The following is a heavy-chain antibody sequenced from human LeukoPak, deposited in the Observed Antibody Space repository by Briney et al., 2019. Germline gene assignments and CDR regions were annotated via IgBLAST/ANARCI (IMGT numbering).Heavy chain of an antibody. CDR3: VRGTGY. Sequence: GGSLRLSCAASGFTFSSNWMHWVRQAPGKGLVWVSRINSDGTTTNYADSVKGRFTISRDNSKNTLYLQMSSLRADDTAVYYCVRGTGYWGQGTLVTVSS. CDR1: GFTFSSNW. V-gene: IGHV3-74*01. CDR2: INSDGTTT. J-gene: IGHJ4*02.